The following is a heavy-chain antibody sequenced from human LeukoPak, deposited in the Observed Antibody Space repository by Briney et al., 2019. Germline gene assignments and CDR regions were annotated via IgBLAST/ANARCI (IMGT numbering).Heavy chain of an antibody. CDR3: ARLKRYYYYMDV. CDR2: INHSGST. Sequence: KPSETLSLTCAVYGGSFSGYYWSWIRQPPGKGLEWIGEINHSGSTNYNPSLKSRVTISVDTSKNQFSLKLSSVTAADTAVYYCARLKRYYYYMDVWGKGTTVTISS. CDR1: GGSFSGYY. J-gene: IGHJ6*03. V-gene: IGHV4-34*01.